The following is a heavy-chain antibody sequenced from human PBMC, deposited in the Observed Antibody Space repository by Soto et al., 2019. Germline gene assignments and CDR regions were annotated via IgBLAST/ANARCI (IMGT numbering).Heavy chain of an antibody. V-gene: IGHV4-59*08. CDR3: ASLSQVDSSSWY. CDR2: IYYSGST. CDR1: GGSISSYY. D-gene: IGHD6-13*01. Sequence: SETLSLTCTVSGGSISSYYWSWIRQPPGKGLEWIGYIYYSGSTNYNPSLKSRVTISVDTSKNQFSLKLSSVTAADTAVYYCASLSQVDSSSWYWGQGTLVTVSS. J-gene: IGHJ4*02.